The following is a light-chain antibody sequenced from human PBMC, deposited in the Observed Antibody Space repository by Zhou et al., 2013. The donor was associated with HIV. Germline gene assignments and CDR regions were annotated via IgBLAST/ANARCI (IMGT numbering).Light chain of an antibody. Sequence: QSTLTQPASVPGSPGQSITISCTGTSSDVGFYNLVSWYQQHPGKAPQLIIYDVTSRPSGISDRFSGSKSGTTASLTISGLQTEDEADYYCSSYAGSSSLLFGGGTKLTVL. J-gene: IGLJ2*01. CDR3: SSYAGSSSLL. CDR2: DVT. V-gene: IGLV2-23*02. CDR1: SSDVGFYNL.